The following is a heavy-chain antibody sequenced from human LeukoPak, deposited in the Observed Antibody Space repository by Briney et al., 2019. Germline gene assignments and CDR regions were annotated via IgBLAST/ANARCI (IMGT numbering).Heavy chain of an antibody. CDR1: GFTFSSYA. V-gene: IGHV3-30-3*01. CDR3: AKADGSGNYYNVFDS. CDR2: ISYDGSNK. Sequence: GGSLRLSCAASGFTFSSYAMHWVRQAPGKGLEWVAVISYDGSNKYYADSLKGRFTISRDNSKNTLYLQMNSLRAEDTAVFYCAKADGSGNYYNVFDSWGQGTLVTVSS. J-gene: IGHJ4*02. D-gene: IGHD3-10*01.